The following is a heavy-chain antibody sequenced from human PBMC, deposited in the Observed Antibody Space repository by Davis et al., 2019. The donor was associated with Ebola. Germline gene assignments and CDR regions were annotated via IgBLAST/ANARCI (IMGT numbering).Heavy chain of an antibody. J-gene: IGHJ6*04. V-gene: IGHV3-66*01. CDR1: GFTVSSNY. Sequence: GESLKISCAASGFTVSSNYMSWVRQAPGKGLEWVSVIYSGGSTYYADYVKGRFTISRDNAKNSLYLQMNSLRAKDTALYYCASGQVITIGGMDVWGKGTTVTVSS. CDR2: IYSGGST. CDR3: ASGQVITIGGMDV. D-gene: IGHD3-22*01.